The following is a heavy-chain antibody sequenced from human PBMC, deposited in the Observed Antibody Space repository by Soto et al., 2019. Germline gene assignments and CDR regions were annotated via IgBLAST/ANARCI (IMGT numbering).Heavy chain of an antibody. D-gene: IGHD3-22*01. Sequence: GASVKVSCKASGGTFSSYAISWVRQAPGQGLEWMGGIIPIFGTANYAQKFQGRVTITADESTSTAYMELSSLRSEDTAVYYCARPAAYYYDSSGYYTTMYYFDYWGKGSLGTVSS. CDR3: ARPAAYYYDSSGYYTTMYYFDY. CDR1: GGTFSSYA. V-gene: IGHV1-69*13. CDR2: IIPIFGTA. J-gene: IGHJ4*02.